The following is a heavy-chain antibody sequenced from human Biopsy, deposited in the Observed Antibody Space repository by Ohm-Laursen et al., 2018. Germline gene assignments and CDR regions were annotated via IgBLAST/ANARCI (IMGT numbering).Heavy chain of an antibody. Sequence: GTLSLTCTVSGGSLSSYYWSWIRQPAGKGLEWIGDVYYSGTTNYNPSLKSRLTISVDTSKNQFSLNLNSVTAADTAVYFCARDVKRYCSGTSCYSGYFGMDVWGQGTTVTVSS. CDR1: GGSLSSYY. D-gene: IGHD2-2*01. CDR2: VYYSGTT. V-gene: IGHV4-59*01. J-gene: IGHJ6*02. CDR3: ARDVKRYCSGTSCYSGYFGMDV.